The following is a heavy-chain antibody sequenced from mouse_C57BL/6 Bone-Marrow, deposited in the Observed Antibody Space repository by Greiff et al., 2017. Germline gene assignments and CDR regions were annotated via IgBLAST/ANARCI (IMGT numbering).Heavy chain of an antibody. CDR1: GYTFTSYW. J-gene: IGHJ1*03. V-gene: IGHV1-52*01. D-gene: IGHD1-1*01. CDR3: ASSNYDGSSHWYFDV. Sequence: QVQLQQPGAELVRPGSSVKLSCKASGYTFTSYWMHWVKQRPIQGLEWIGNIDPSDSGTHSNQKFKDKATLTVDKSSSTAYMQLSSLTSGDSAVYYCASSNYDGSSHWYFDVWGTGTTVTVSS. CDR2: IDPSDSGT.